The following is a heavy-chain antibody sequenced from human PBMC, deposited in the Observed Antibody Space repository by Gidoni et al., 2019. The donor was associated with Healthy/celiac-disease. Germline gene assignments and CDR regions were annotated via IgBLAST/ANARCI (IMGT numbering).Heavy chain of an antibody. J-gene: IGHJ6*03. CDR1: GGTFSSYA. D-gene: IGHD2-15*01. CDR2: ISPIFGTA. Sequence: QVQLVQSGAEVKQPGSSVKVSCKASGGTFSSYAIIWVRQAPGQGLEWMGGISPIFGTASYAQKFQGRVTITADKSTSTAYMELSSLRSEDTAVYYCARDLHPGVVTPYYYYYMDVWGKGTTVTVSS. CDR3: ARDLHPGVVTPYYYYYMDV. V-gene: IGHV1-69*06.